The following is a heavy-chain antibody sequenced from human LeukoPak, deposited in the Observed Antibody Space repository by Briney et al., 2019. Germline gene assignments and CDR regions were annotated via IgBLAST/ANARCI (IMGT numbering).Heavy chain of an antibody. CDR1: GFTVSSNY. CDR3: ARGGPAAGRFDY. CDR2: IYSGGST. V-gene: IGHV3-66*01. J-gene: IGHJ4*02. D-gene: IGHD6-13*01. Sequence: PGGSLRLSCGASGFTVSSNYMSWVRQAPGKGLEWVSVIYSGGSTYCADSVKGRFTISRDNSKNTLYLQMNSLRAEDTAVYYCARGGPAAGRFDYWGQGTLVTVSS.